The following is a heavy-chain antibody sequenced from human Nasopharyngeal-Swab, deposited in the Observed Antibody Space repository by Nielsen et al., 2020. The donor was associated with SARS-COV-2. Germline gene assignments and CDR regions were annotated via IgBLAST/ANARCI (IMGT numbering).Heavy chain of an antibody. V-gene: IGHV3-21*01. D-gene: IGHD3-10*01. CDR1: GFTFSSYS. CDR3: ARDPGRWVRGVYY. Sequence: GESLTITCADSGFTFSSYSMNWVRQAPGKGLEWVSSISSSSSYIYYADSVKGRFTISRDNAKNSLYLQMNSLRAEDTAVYYCARDPGRWVRGVYYWGQGTLVTVSS. CDR2: ISSSSSYI. J-gene: IGHJ4*02.